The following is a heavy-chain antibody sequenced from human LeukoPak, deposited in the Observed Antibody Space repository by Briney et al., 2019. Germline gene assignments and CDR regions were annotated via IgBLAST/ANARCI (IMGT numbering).Heavy chain of an antibody. CDR2: INSKRRSR. D-gene: IGHD6-13*01. V-gene: IGHV3-74*01. CDR1: GFTFSNSW. J-gene: IGHJ4*02. Sequence: PGGSLRLSCAPSGFTFSNSWMHWVRQAPGKGLGWVSRINSKRRSRNYADSVKGRFTISRDNAQNPLYMPMNSLRGEDTAVYYCARACFHRIAAGGDYWGQGALVTVSS. CDR3: ARACFHRIAAGGDY.